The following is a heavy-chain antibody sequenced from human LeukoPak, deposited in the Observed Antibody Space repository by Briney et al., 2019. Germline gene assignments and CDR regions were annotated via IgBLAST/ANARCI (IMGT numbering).Heavy chain of an antibody. D-gene: IGHD3-10*01. V-gene: IGHV3-9*01. CDR1: GFTFDDYA. Sequence: PGGSLRLSCAASGFTFDDYAMHWIRQAPGKGLERVSGISWNSGSIGYADSVKGRFTISRDNAKNSLYLQMNSLRAEDTAVYYCARAGGSGSYYIDFYYYYYMDVWGKGTTVTVSS. CDR3: ARAGGSGSYYIDFYYYYYMDV. CDR2: ISWNSGSI. J-gene: IGHJ6*03.